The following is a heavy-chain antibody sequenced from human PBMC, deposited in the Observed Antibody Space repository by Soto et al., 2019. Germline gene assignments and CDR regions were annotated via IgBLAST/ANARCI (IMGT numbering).Heavy chain of an antibody. J-gene: IGHJ1*01. CDR2: ISGSGDST. CDR3: AKGVPGIAVAGTGYFQH. Sequence: EVQLLESGGGLVQPGGSLRLSCAASGFTFSSYAMSWVRQAPGKGLEWVSGISGSGDSTYYADSVKGRFTISRDNSKNTLYLQMTGLRAEDTAVYYCAKGVPGIAVAGTGYFQHWGQGTLFTVSS. D-gene: IGHD6-19*01. V-gene: IGHV3-23*01. CDR1: GFTFSSYA.